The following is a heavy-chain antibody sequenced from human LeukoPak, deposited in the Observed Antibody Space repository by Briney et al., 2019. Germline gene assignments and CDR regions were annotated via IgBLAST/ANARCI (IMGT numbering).Heavy chain of an antibody. D-gene: IGHD3-16*02. V-gene: IGHV4-4*07. Sequence: SETLSLTCTVSGGSISSYYWSWIRQPAGKGLEWIGRIYTSGSTNYNPSLKSRVTMSVDTSKNQFSLKLSSVTAADTAVYYCARRSAMITFGGVIVIPIPSFDYWGQGTLVTVSS. J-gene: IGHJ4*02. CDR2: IYTSGST. CDR3: ARRSAMITFGGVIVIPIPSFDY. CDR1: GGSISSYY.